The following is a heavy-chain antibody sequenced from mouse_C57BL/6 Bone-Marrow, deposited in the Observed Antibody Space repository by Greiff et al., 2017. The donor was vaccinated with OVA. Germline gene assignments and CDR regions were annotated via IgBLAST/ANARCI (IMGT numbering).Heavy chain of an antibody. J-gene: IGHJ1*03. V-gene: IGHV2-2*01. CDR1: GFSLTSYG. CDR3: ARNSNYRYFDV. Sequence: QVQLKESGPGLVQPSQSLSITCTVSGFSLTSYGVHWVRQSPGKGLEWLGVIWSGGSTDYNAAFISRLSISKDNSKSQVFFKMNRLQADDTAIYYCARNSNYRYFDVWGTGTTVTVSS. D-gene: IGHD2-5*01. CDR2: IWSGGST.